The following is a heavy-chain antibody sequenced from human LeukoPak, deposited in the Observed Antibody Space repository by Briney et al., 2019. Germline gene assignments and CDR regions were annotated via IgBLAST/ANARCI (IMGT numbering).Heavy chain of an antibody. CDR3: ARGGYCSSTSCPFDY. V-gene: IGHV1-69*13. CDR2: IIPIFGTA. J-gene: IGHJ4*02. Sequence: SVKVSCKASGGTFSSYAISWVRQAPEQGLEWMGGIIPIFGTANYAQKFQGRVTITADESTSTAYMELSSLRSEDTAVYYCARGGYCSSTSCPFDYWGQGTLFTVSS. CDR1: GGTFSSYA. D-gene: IGHD2-2*01.